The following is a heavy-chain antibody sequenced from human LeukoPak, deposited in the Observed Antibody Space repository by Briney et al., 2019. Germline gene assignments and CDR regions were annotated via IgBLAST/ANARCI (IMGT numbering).Heavy chain of an antibody. D-gene: IGHD6-19*01. CDR1: GGSISSYY. CDR3: ARRAYSSGWYYFDY. V-gene: IGHV4-59*01. CDR2: IYYSGST. Sequence: SETLSLTCTVSGGSISSYYWSWIRQPPGKGLEWIGYIYYSGSTNYNPSLKSRVTISVDTSKNQFSLKLSSVTAADRAMYYCARRAYSSGWYYFDYWGQGTLVTVSS. J-gene: IGHJ4*02.